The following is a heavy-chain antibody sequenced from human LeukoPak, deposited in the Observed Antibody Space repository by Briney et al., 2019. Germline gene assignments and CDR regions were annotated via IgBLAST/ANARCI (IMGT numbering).Heavy chain of an antibody. Sequence: GGSLRLSCAASGFTFDDYAMHWVRQAPGKGLEWVSGISWNSGSIGYADSVKGRFTISRDNAKNSLYLQMNSLRAEDTAVYYCAKASEGDSHYGMDVWGQGTTVTVSS. CDR2: ISWNSGSI. CDR1: GFTFDDYA. J-gene: IGHJ6*02. D-gene: IGHD2-21*02. CDR3: AKASEGDSHYGMDV. V-gene: IGHV3-9*01.